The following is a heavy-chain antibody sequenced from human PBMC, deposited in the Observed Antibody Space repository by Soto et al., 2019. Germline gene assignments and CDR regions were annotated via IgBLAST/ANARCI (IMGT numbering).Heavy chain of an antibody. CDR3: ARGDFYRFDY. CDR2: IKEDGSAK. Sequence: EVQLVGSGGGLVQPGGSLRVSCAASGFSFTSYWMSWVRQAPGKGLEWVANIKEDGSAKYYLDSVKGRLIISRDNAKNALYLQMSSLIAEDTSVYYCARGDFYRFDYWGQGNLVTVS. J-gene: IGHJ4*02. V-gene: IGHV3-7*01. CDR1: GFSFTSYW.